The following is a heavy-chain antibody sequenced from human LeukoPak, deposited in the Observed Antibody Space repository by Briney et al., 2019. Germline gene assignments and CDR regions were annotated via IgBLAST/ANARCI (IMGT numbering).Heavy chain of an antibody. D-gene: IGHD2-2*02. J-gene: IGHJ5*02. V-gene: IGHV1-18*01. CDR2: ISAYNGNT. CDR1: GYTFTSYG. Sequence: GASVKVSCKASGYTFTSYGISWVRQAPGQGLEWMGWISAYNGNTNYAQKLQGRVTMTTDTSTSTAYMELRSLRSDDTAVYYCARVLVPAAIRNNWFDPWGQGTLVTVSS. CDR3: ARVLVPAAIRNNWFDP.